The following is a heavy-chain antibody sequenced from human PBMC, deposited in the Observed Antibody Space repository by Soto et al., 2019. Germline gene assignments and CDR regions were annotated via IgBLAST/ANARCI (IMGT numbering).Heavy chain of an antibody. CDR1: GFTFSSYG. CDR2: ISYDGSNK. V-gene: IGHV3-30*18. Sequence: GGSLRLSYAASGFTFSSYGMHWVRQAPGKGLEWVAVISYDGSNKYYADSVKGRFTISRDNYKNTLYLQMNSMRDEDTAVYYCAKNLERREARYYYYGMDVWGQGTKVTVSS. J-gene: IGHJ6*02. D-gene: IGHD3-3*01. CDR3: AKNLERREARYYYYGMDV.